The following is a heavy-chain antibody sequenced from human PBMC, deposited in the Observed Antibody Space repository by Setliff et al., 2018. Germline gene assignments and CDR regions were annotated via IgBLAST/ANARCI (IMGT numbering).Heavy chain of an antibody. Sequence: LSLTCAVYGGSFSGYYWSWIRQPPGKGLGWIGEINHSGSTNYNPSLKSRVTISVDTSKNQFSLKLSSVTAADTAVYYCARSRSWYAWFDPWGQGTLVTVSS. V-gene: IGHV4-34*01. CDR2: INHSGST. J-gene: IGHJ5*02. CDR3: ARSRSWYAWFDP. D-gene: IGHD6-13*01. CDR1: GGSFSGYY.